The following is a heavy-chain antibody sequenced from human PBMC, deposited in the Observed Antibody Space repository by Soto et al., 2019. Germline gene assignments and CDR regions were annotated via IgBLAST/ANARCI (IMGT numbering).Heavy chain of an antibody. CDR2: LNPYSGAT. D-gene: IGHD3-16*01. V-gene: IGHV1-2*02. Sequence: QVQLVQSGAELRKPGASVKVSCKASGYPFSANHIHWVRQAPGQGLEWMGWLNPYSGATTYAPNYQGRLTLTRDTSLSTSYMGLGGLKSDDTALYYCATARRGTVSLLTAWGQGTRVTVSS. J-gene: IGHJ5*01. CDR1: GYPFSANH. CDR3: ATARRGTVSLLTA.